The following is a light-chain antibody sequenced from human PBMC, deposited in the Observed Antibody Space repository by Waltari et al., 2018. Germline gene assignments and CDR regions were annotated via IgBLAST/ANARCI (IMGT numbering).Light chain of an antibody. CDR3: QQYGASPLT. CDR2: GAS. CDR1: QDVSTN. J-gene: IGKJ4*01. V-gene: IGKV3-15*01. Sequence: TQSPATLSVSQGDTASLSCRATQDVSTNVAWYRQIAGQAPRLLIYGASTRATGIPARFSGSGSGTEFTLTISSLQPEDFAVYYCQQYGASPLTFGGGTKVEIK.